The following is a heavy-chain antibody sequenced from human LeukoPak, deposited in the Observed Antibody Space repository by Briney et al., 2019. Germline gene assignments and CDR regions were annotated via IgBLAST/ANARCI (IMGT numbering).Heavy chain of an antibody. J-gene: IGHJ3*02. Sequence: ASVKVSCKASGYTFTSYGISWVRQAPGQGLEWMGWISAYNGNTNYAQKLQGRVTMTTDTSTSTAYMELRSLRSDDTAVYYCARDHLAVVVPAAIKGAFDIWGQGTMVTVSS. V-gene: IGHV1-18*01. D-gene: IGHD2-2*01. CDR1: GYTFTSYG. CDR3: ARDHLAVVVPAAIKGAFDI. CDR2: ISAYNGNT.